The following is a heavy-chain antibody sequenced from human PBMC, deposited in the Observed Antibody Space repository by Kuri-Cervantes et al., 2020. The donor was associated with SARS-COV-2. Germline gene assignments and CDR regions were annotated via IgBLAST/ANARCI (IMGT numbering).Heavy chain of an antibody. V-gene: IGHV3-23*01. D-gene: IGHD2-21*02. J-gene: IGHJ4*02. CDR3: AKGSGAVTGVFDY. CDR1: GFTFSSYA. CDR2: ISGSGGST. Sequence: LSLTCAASGFTFSSYAMSWVRQAPGKGLEWVSAISGSGGSTYYADSVKGRFTISRDNSKNTLYLQMNSLRAEDTAAYYCAKGSGAVTGVFDYWGQGTLVTVSS.